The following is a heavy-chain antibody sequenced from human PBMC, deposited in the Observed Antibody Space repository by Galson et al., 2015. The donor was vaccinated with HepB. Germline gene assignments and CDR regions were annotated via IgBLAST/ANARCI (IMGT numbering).Heavy chain of an antibody. Sequence: SLRLSCAASGFTFSSYAMSWVRQAPGKGLEWVSAISGSGGSTYYADSVKGRFTISRDNSKNTLYLQMNSLRAEDTAVYYCAKVEGRARIAVAGILLDYWGQGTLVTVSS. CDR3: AKVEGRARIAVAGILLDY. D-gene: IGHD6-19*01. V-gene: IGHV3-23*01. CDR1: GFTFSSYA. J-gene: IGHJ4*02. CDR2: ISGSGGST.